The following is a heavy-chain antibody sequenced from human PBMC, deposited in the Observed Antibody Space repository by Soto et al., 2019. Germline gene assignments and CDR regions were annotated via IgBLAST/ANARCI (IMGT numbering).Heavy chain of an antibody. CDR2: IIPIFGTA. D-gene: IGHD2-2*01. Sequence: GASVKVSCKASGGTFSSYAISWVRQAPGQGLEWMGGIIPIFGTANYAQKFQGRVTITADKSTSTAYMELSSLRSEDTAVYYCARVGGGYCSSTSCYGFDYWGQGTLVTVSS. CDR1: GGTFSSYA. J-gene: IGHJ4*02. V-gene: IGHV1-69*06. CDR3: ARVGGGYCSSTSCYGFDY.